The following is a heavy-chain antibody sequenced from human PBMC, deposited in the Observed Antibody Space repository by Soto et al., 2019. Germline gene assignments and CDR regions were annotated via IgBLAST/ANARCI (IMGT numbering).Heavy chain of an antibody. CDR2: ISGSGGST. CDR1: GFTFSSYA. J-gene: IGHJ5*02. D-gene: IGHD3-3*01. V-gene: IGHV3-23*01. CDR3: AKYPFWSGYNWFDP. Sequence: GGSLRLSCAASGFTFSSYAMSWVRQAPGKGLEWVSAISGSGGSTYYADSVKGRFTISRDNSKNTLYLQMNSLRAEDAAVYYCAKYPFWSGYNWFDPWGQGTLVTVSS.